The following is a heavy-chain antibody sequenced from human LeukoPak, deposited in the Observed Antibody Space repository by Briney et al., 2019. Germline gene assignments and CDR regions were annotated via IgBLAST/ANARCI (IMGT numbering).Heavy chain of an antibody. D-gene: IGHD5-18*01. CDR1: GGSISSSSYY. V-gene: IGHV4-39*01. Sequence: SETLSLTCTVSGGSISSSSYYWGWIRQPPGKGLEWIGSIYYSGSTYYNPSLKSRVTISVDTSKNQFSLKLSSVTAADTAVYYCARGMDTATNYYYYGMDVWGQGTTVTVSS. CDR3: ARGMDTATNYYYYGMDV. J-gene: IGHJ6*02. CDR2: IYYSGST.